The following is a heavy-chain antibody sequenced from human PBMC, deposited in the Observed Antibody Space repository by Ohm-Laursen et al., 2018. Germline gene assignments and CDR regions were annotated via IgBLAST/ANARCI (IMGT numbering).Heavy chain of an antibody. V-gene: IGHV1-46*01. Sequence: EASVKVSCKASGYTFSTYYMHWVRQAPGQGLEWMGIINPSSDYRSYAQKFQGRVTMSSDASTNTVYMELSSLRSEDTAVYYCARAAWYNGRGWFDPWGQGTLVTVSS. CDR2: INPSSDYR. CDR3: ARAAWYNGRGWFDP. D-gene: IGHD1-1*01. J-gene: IGHJ5*02. CDR1: GYTFSTYY.